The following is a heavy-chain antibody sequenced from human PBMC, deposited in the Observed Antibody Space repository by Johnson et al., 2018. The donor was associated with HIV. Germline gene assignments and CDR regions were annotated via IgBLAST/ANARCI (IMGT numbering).Heavy chain of an antibody. D-gene: IGHD1-1*01. CDR2: IRYDESNK. V-gene: IGHV3-30*02. CDR3: ANPTGSDAFDI. Sequence: QVQLVESGGGVVQPGGSLRLSCAASGFIFNTFGMHWVRQAPGKGLEWVAFIRYDESNKYYADSLKGRFTISRDNSKNTLYLQMNSLRAEDTAVYYCANPTGSDAFDIWGQGTMVTVSS. J-gene: IGHJ3*02. CDR1: GFIFNTFG.